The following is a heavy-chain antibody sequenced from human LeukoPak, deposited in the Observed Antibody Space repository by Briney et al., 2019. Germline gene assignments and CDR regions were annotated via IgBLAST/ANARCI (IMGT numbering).Heavy chain of an antibody. CDR3: AKAYGSSGNYPHHSDC. V-gene: IGHV3-23*01. Sequence: GGSLRLSCAASGFTFSNYAMNWVRQAPGKGLEWVSVISGSGVSTYYADSVKGRFTISRDSSKSTLFLQMNSLRAEDTAVYYCAKAYGSSGNYPHHSDCWGQGTLVTV. CDR1: GFTFSNYA. D-gene: IGHD3-22*01. CDR2: ISGSGVST. J-gene: IGHJ4*02.